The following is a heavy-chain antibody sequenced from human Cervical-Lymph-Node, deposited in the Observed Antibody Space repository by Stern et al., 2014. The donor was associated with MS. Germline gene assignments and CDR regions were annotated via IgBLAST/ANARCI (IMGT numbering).Heavy chain of an antibody. J-gene: IGHJ4*02. Sequence: EVQLVESGGGLVQPGGSLRLSCAASGFTLSTYAMSWVRQAPEQGLEWVAEISGSGTVTFYADPVKGRFTISRDNSKNTLHLQMDSLRAEDTAVYSCAKRGLPTSFFDSWGQGTLVIVSS. CDR3: AKRGLPTSFFDS. CDR2: ISGSGTVT. CDR1: GFTLSTYA. V-gene: IGHV3-23*04. D-gene: IGHD1-26*01.